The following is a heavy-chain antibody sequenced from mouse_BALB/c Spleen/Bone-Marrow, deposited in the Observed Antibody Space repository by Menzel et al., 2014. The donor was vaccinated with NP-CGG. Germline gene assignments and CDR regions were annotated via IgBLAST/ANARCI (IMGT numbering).Heavy chain of an antibody. V-gene: IGHV1-67*01. Sequence: QVQLQQSGPEVVRPGVSVKLSCKGSGYTFTAYAMHWVKQSHAESLEWIGLISTYSGNTHYNQDFKGKATMTVDKSSSTAYMELARLTSEDSAIYYCARSGKVRNAMDYWGQGTSVTVS. CDR2: ISTYSGNT. CDR1: GYTFTAYA. J-gene: IGHJ4*01. CDR3: ARSGKVRNAMDY. D-gene: IGHD2-14*01.